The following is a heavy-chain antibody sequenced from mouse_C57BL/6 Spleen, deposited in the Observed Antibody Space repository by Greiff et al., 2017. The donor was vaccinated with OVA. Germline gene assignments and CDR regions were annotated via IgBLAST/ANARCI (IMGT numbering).Heavy chain of an antibody. D-gene: IGHD2-1*01. V-gene: IGHV5-16*01. Sequence: EVQLVESEGGLVQPGSSMKLSCTASGFTFSDYYMAWVRQVPEKGLEWVANINYDGSSTYYLDSLKSRFIISRDNAKNILYLQMSSLKSEDTATYYCARDRGDYGNWYFDVWGTGTTVTVSS. CDR1: GFTFSDYY. J-gene: IGHJ1*03. CDR3: ARDRGDYGNWYFDV. CDR2: INYDGSST.